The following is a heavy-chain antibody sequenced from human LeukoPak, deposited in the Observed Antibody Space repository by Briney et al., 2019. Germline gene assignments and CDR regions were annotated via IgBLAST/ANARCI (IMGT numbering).Heavy chain of an antibody. CDR2: ISGSGGST. J-gene: IGHJ4*02. CDR3: AKASSWYLRGYYFDY. CDR1: GFTFSSYA. V-gene: IGHV3-23*01. D-gene: IGHD6-13*01. Sequence: GGSLRLSCAASGFTFSSYAMSWVRQAPGKGLEWVSAISGSGGSTYYADSVKGRFTISRDNSKNTLYLQMNSLRAEDTAVYYRAKASSWYLRGYYFDYWGQGTLVTVSS.